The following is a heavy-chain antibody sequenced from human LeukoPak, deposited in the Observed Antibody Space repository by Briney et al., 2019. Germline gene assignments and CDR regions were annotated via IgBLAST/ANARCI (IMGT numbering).Heavy chain of an antibody. CDR2: INHSGST. D-gene: IGHD2-15*01. V-gene: IGHV4-34*01. CDR1: GGSFSGYY. Sequence: SETLSLTCAVYGGSFSGYYWSWIRQPPGKGLEWIGEINHSGSTNYNPSLKSRVTISVDTSKNQFSPKLSSVTAADTDVYYCARGEGYCSGGSCPYYFDYWGQGTLVTVSS. CDR3: ARGEGYCSGGSCPYYFDY. J-gene: IGHJ4*02.